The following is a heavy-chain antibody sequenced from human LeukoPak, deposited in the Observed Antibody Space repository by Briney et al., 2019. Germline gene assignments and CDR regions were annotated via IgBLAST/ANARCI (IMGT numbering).Heavy chain of an antibody. D-gene: IGHD3-9*01. CDR3: AKDMGYDILTGYQNPDY. J-gene: IGHJ4*02. V-gene: IGHV3-30*02. CDR1: EFTFSHYG. CDR2: IRYDGSNK. Sequence: GGSLRLSCAASEFTFSHYGMHWVRQAPGKGLEWVAFIRYDGSNKYYADSVKGRFTISRDNSKNTLYLQMNSLRAEDTAVYYCAKDMGYDILTGYQNPDYWGQGTLVTVSS.